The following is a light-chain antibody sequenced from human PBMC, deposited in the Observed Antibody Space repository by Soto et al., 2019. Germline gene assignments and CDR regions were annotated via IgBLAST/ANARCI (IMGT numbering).Light chain of an antibody. V-gene: IGKV4-1*01. J-gene: IGKJ3*01. CDR3: QQYYTTPLT. Sequence: DIVMTQSPDSLAVSLGERATINCKSSRSILSGSNNYLAWYQQKPGQPPKLLIYWASTREFGVPDRFSGGGSGTDFTLTISTLQAEDVAVYYCQQYYTTPLTFGPGTKVDIK. CDR2: WAS. CDR1: RSILSGSNNY.